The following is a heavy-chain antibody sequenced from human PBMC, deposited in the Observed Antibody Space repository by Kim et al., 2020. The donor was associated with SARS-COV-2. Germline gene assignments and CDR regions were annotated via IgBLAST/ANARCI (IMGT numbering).Heavy chain of an antibody. V-gene: IGHV3-74*01. Sequence: ITAYADSVKGRFTISRDHAKNTLYLQMNSLRAEDTAVYYCARDVRIADSVWGQGTLVTVSS. CDR3: ARDVRIADSV. D-gene: IGHD6-13*01. J-gene: IGHJ4*02. CDR2: IT.